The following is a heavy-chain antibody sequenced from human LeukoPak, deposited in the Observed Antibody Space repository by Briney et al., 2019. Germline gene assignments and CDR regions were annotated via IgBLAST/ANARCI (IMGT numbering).Heavy chain of an antibody. CDR2: ISSSSTI. V-gene: IGHV3-69-1*01. Sequence: GGSLRLSCAASGFTFSDYYMSWIRQVPGKGLEWVSYISSSSTIYYADSVKGRFTISRDNAKNSLYLQMNSLRAEDTAVYYCARGDGRIAGLDYWGQGTLVTVSS. D-gene: IGHD5-24*01. CDR3: ARGDGRIAGLDY. J-gene: IGHJ4*02. CDR1: GFTFSDYY.